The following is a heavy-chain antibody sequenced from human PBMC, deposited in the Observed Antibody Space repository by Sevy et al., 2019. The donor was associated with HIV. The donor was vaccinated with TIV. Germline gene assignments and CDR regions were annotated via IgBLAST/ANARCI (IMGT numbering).Heavy chain of an antibody. J-gene: IGHJ4*02. CDR3: ARGKGSYGYVY. CDR2: INPSNNTT. CDR1: GYTFTKYY. D-gene: IGHD5-18*01. V-gene: IGHV1-2*02. Sequence: ASVKVSCKAYGYTFTKYYIHWVRQAPGQGPEWMGWINPSNNTTIYARNFQGRINMTRDTSISTAYMDLAWLRSDDTAIYYCARGKGSYGYVYWGQGTLVTVSS.